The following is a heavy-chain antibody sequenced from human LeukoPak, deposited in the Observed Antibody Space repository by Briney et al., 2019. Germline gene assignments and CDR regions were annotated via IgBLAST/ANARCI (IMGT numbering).Heavy chain of an antibody. V-gene: IGHV4-34*01. CDR2: INHSGST. J-gene: IGHJ4*02. CDR1: GGSFSGYY. D-gene: IGHD3-22*01. CDR3: ARGLSTYYGY. Sequence: SETLSLTCAVYGGSFSGYYWSWIRQPPGKGLEWIGEINHSGSTNYDPSLKSRVTISVDTSKNQFSLKLSSVTAADTAVYYCARGLSTYYGYWGQGTLVTVSS.